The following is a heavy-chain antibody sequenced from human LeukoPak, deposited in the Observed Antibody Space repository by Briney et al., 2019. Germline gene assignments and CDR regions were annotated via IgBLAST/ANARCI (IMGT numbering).Heavy chain of an antibody. CDR1: GYTFTSYG. J-gene: IGHJ4*02. Sequence: ASVKVSCKASGYTFTSYGISWVRQAPGLGLEWMGWISAYNGNTNYAQKLQGRVTMTTDTSTSTAYMELRSLRSDDTAVYYCARDTRLRFLEWLLSGDGGEYYFDYWGQGTLVTVSS. V-gene: IGHV1-18*01. CDR2: ISAYNGNT. CDR3: ARDTRLRFLEWLLSGDGGEYYFDY. D-gene: IGHD3-3*01.